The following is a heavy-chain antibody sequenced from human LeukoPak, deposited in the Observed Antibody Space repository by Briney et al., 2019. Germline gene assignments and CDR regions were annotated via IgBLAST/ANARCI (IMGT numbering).Heavy chain of an antibody. CDR2: IKEDGSET. V-gene: IGHV3-7*01. CDR3: ARDRGFFLFDY. J-gene: IGHJ4*02. D-gene: IGHD3-10*01. CDR1: GFTFGNHW. Sequence: PGGSLRLSCAASGFTFGNHWMTWVRQAPGKGLEWLAHIKEDGSETAYVDSVRGRFTISKDNAKNSLYLQMSSLRDEDTAVYYCARDRGFFLFDYWGQGTLVSVSS.